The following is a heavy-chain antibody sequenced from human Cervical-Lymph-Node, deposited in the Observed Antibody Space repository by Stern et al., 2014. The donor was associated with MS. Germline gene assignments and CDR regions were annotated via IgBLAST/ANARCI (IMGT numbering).Heavy chain of an antibody. CDR3: ARDPSRFGDNGYLDF. V-gene: IGHV3-30-3*01. CDR2: ISHDGTNK. CDR1: GFTFSSFA. J-gene: IGHJ4*02. D-gene: IGHD3-10*01. Sequence: VQLVESGGGLVQPGKSLRLSCAASGFTFSSFAMHWVRQAPGQVLQWLAVISHDGTNKYYAASVKGRFTISRDKSNNAVYLQISSLRLDDTAVYFCARDPSRFGDNGYLDFWGQGTLVTVSS.